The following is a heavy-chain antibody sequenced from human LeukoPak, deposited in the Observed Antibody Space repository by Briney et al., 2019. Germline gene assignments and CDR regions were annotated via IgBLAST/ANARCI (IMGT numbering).Heavy chain of an antibody. J-gene: IGHJ2*01. Sequence: GRSLRLSCSASGFTFSTYAMHSVRQAPGKGLKDVSAISSNGGSTYYADSVKGRFTISRDNSKHTLYLQMSSLRTEDSAIYYCVKLAAPGAIWYFDLWGRGALVTVSS. D-gene: IGHD3-10*01. V-gene: IGHV3-64D*09. CDR3: VKLAAPGAIWYFDL. CDR1: GFTFSTYA. CDR2: ISSNGGST.